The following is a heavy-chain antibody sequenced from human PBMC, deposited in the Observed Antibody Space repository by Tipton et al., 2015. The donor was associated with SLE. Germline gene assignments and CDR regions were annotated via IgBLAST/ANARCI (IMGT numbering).Heavy chain of an antibody. Sequence: SLRLSCAASGFTFSSYGMHWVRQAPGKGLEWVAVITYDGSNKYYSEFVKGRFTISRDNSKNTLYLQMNSLRAEDTAVYYCARDGGISGLNWFDPWGQGTLVTVSS. CDR3: ARDGGISGLNWFDP. CDR1: GFTFSSYG. V-gene: IGHV3-30*19. CDR2: ITYDGSNK. D-gene: IGHD6-19*01. J-gene: IGHJ5*02.